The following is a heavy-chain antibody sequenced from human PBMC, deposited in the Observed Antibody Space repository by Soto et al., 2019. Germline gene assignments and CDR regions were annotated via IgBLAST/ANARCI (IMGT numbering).Heavy chain of an antibody. CDR1: GYTFSNYG. CDR3: ARLHSDYCSSTSCPSGMDV. J-gene: IGHJ6*02. D-gene: IGHD2-2*01. Sequence: VASVKVSCKASGYTFSNYGIHWVRQAPGQKLEWMGLINAGNGIANYAQKFQGRVTITADKSTSTAYMELSSLRSEDTAVYYCARLHSDYCSSTSCPSGMDVWGQGTTVTVSS. CDR2: INAGNGIA. V-gene: IGHV1-3*01.